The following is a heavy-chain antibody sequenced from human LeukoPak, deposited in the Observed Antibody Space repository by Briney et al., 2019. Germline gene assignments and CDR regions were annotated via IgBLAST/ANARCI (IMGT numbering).Heavy chain of an antibody. CDR1: GFTFSNYG. D-gene: IGHD6-19*01. J-gene: IGHJ5*02. CDR3: AKAATGRSGWYLNWFDP. CDR2: ITGSGGST. Sequence: GGSLRLSCAASGFTFSNYGLSWVRQAPGKGLEWVSGITGSGGSTYYADSVKGRFTISRDNSKNTLYLQMNSLRAEDTAVYYCAKAATGRSGWYLNWFDPWGQGTLVTVSS. V-gene: IGHV3-23*01.